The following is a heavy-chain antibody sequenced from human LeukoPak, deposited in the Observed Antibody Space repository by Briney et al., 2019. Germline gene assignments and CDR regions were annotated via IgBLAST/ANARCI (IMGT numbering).Heavy chain of an antibody. CDR3: ARRGGFGEFDFDY. CDR2: IYYSGST. Sequence: PSETLSLTCTVSGGSISSYYWSWIRQPPGKGLEWIGYIYYSGSTSYNPSLKSRVTISVDTSKNQFSLKLSSVTAADTAVYYCARRGGFGEFDFDYWGQGTLVTVSS. D-gene: IGHD3-10*01. V-gene: IGHV4-59*08. CDR1: GGSISSYY. J-gene: IGHJ4*02.